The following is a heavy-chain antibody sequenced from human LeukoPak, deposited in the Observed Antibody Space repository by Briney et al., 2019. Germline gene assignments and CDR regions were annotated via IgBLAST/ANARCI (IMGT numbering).Heavy chain of an antibody. Sequence: PSETLSLTCTVSGGSISSYYWSWIRQPPGKGLEWIGYIYYSGSTNYNPSLKSRVTISVDTSKNQFSLKLSSVTAADTAVYYCARTYEPYYYYYMDVWGKGTTVTVSS. CDR1: GGSISSYY. CDR2: IYYSGST. V-gene: IGHV4-59*01. D-gene: IGHD1-14*01. J-gene: IGHJ6*03. CDR3: ARTYEPYYYYYMDV.